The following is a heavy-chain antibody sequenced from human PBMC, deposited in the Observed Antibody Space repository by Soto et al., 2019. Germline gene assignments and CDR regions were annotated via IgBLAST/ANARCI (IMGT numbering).Heavy chain of an antibody. D-gene: IGHD3-16*01. Sequence: SETLSLTCTVSGGSVSSGSYYWSWIRQPPGKGLEWIGYIYYSGSTNYNPSLKSRVTISVDTSKNQFSLKLSSVTAADTAVYYCGRERVGDYVWGSYGWYYFDYGGEETLVTVSS. CDR1: GGSVSSGSYY. CDR2: IYYSGST. J-gene: IGHJ4*02. V-gene: IGHV4-61*01. CDR3: GRERVGDYVWGSYGWYYFDY.